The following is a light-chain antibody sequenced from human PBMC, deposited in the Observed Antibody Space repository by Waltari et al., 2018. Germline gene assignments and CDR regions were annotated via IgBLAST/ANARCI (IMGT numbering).Light chain of an antibody. CDR2: AAS. CDR1: QSISSY. CDR3: QQSYSTPPLT. Sequence: DIQMTQSPSSLSASVGDRVTITCRASQSISSYLNWYQQKPGKAPKLLIYAASSLQSGVPSRFSGSGSVTDFTLTSSSLQPEDFATYYCQQSYSTPPLTFGQGTKVEIK. J-gene: IGKJ1*01. V-gene: IGKV1-39*01.